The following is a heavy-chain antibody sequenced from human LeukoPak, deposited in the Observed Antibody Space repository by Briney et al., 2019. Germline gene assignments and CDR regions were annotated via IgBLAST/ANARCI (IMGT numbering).Heavy chain of an antibody. CDR1: GFTFSDYY. D-gene: IGHD6-13*01. Sequence: GGSLRLSCAASGFTFSDYYMSWIRQALGKGLEWVSYISSSGSIIYYADSVKGRFTISRDNAKNSLYLQMNSLRAEDTAVYYCATVAAGSSSWSGFYYYGMDVWGQGTTVTVSS. CDR2: ISSSGSII. V-gene: IGHV3-11*01. CDR3: ATVAAGSSSWSGFYYYGMDV. J-gene: IGHJ6*02.